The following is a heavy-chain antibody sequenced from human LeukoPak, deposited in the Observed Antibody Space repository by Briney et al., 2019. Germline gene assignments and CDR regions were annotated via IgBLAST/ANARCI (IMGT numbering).Heavy chain of an antibody. Sequence: GGSLRLSCAASGFTFSDHCMDWVRQAPGKGLEWVGRIRNKANRYTTEYAASVKGRFTISRDDSINSLYLQMNSLKTEDTAVYYCTSLYVSYAPYGDYWGQGTLVTVSS. CDR3: TSLYVSYAPYGDY. V-gene: IGHV3-72*01. CDR2: IRNKANRYTT. D-gene: IGHD3-16*01. CDR1: GFTFSDHC. J-gene: IGHJ4*02.